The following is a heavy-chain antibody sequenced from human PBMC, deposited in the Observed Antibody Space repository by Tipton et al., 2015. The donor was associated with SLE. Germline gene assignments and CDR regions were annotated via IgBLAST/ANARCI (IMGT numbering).Heavy chain of an antibody. CDR2: ISGDGYRK. D-gene: IGHD4/OR15-4a*01. J-gene: IGHJ4*02. CDR1: GFTFSSYS. CDR3: ARESPPGVNDY. Sequence: SLRLSCATSGFTFSSYSIHWVRQAPGKGPEYVSAISGDGYRKYYADSVRGRFIISRDNSENTLYLQMDSVRSDDTGLYYCARESPPGVNDYWGQGTLVTVSS. V-gene: IGHV3-64*02.